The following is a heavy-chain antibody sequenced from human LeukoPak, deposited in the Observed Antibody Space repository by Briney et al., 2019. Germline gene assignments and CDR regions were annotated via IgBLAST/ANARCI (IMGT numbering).Heavy chain of an antibody. CDR1: GFTFNTYN. V-gene: IGHV3-21*01. D-gene: IGHD3-10*01. CDR2: ITSSNSYI. J-gene: IGHJ4*02. Sequence: GGSLRLSCVASGFTFNTYNMNWVRQAPGKGLEWVSSITSSNSYIYYADSVKGRFTISRDNAKNSLYLQMNSLRAEDTAVYYCARMVRGVIINFDYWGQGTLVTVSS. CDR3: ARMVRGVIINFDY.